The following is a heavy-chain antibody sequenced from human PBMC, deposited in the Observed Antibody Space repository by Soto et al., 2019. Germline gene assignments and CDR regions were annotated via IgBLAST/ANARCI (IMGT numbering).Heavy chain of an antibody. CDR3: ARDQYCSSTSCYDG. J-gene: IGHJ4*02. D-gene: IGHD2-2*01. Sequence: GGSLILSCAASGFTVSSNYMSWVRQAPGKGLEWVSVIYSGGSTYYADSVKGRFTISRDNSKNTLYLQMNSLRAEDTAVYYCARDQYCSSTSCYDGWGQGTLVTVSS. CDR1: GFTVSSNY. V-gene: IGHV3-66*01. CDR2: IYSGGST.